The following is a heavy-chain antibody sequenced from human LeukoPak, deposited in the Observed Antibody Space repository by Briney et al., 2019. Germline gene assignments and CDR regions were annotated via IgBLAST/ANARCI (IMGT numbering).Heavy chain of an antibody. CDR3: ARDNNNHYYHSNTGLGY. D-gene: IGHD3-22*01. Sequence: GASVKVSCKASGYTFTGYYMHWVRQAPGQGLEWMGRINPNSGGTNYAQKFQGRVTMTRDTSISTAYMELSRLRSDDTAVYYCARDNNNHYYHSNTGLGYWGQGTLVTVSS. V-gene: IGHV1-2*06. CDR1: GYTFTGYY. CDR2: INPNSGGT. J-gene: IGHJ4*02.